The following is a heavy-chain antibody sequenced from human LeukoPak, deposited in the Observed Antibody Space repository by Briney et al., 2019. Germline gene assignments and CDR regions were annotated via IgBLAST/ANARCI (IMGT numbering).Heavy chain of an antibody. CDR3: ARDAHVAGIDY. D-gene: IGHD6-19*01. J-gene: IGHJ4*02. CDR1: GFTFSSYA. Sequence: GGSLRLSCAASGFTFSSYAMHWVRQAPGKGLEWVAVISYDGSNKYYADSVKGRFTISRDNSKNTLYLQMNSLRAEDTAVYYCARDAHVAGIDYWGQGTLVTVSS. V-gene: IGHV3-30*04. CDR2: ISYDGSNK.